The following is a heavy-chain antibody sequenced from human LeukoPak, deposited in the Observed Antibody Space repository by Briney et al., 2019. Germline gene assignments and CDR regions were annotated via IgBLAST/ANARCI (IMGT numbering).Heavy chain of an antibody. CDR2: ISSSGSSV. D-gene: IGHD3-16*02. Sequence: PGGSLRLSCAASGFTFSSYAMNWVRQAPGKGLEWVSYISSSGSSVYYAASVKGRFTISRDNAKNSLYLQINSLRVEDTAVYYCARGRIPPHFDYVWGSFRYSYFDSWGQGTLVSVSS. J-gene: IGHJ4*02. CDR1: GFTFSSYA. V-gene: IGHV3-48*03. CDR3: ARGRIPPHFDYVWGSFRYSYFDS.